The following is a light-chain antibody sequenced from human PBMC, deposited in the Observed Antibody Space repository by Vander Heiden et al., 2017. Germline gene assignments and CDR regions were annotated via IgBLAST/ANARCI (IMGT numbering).Light chain of an antibody. Sequence: QLVLTSSPSASASLGTSVKPSCTLSRGHSSYALASHPTPPEQSPRYLMKLNSDGSHSKGDGIPDRFSGSSSGARRYLTISSLQSEDEADYYCQTWGTGSNWVFGGGTKLTVL. J-gene: IGLJ3*02. CDR1: RGHSSYA. V-gene: IGLV4-69*01. CDR3: QTWGTGSNWV. CDR2: LNSDGSH.